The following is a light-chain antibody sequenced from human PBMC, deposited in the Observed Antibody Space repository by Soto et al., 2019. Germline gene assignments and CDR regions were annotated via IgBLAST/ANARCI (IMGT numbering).Light chain of an antibody. Sequence: QSVLTQPPSASGSPGQSVTISCTGTSSDVGRYKYVSWYQQYPGKVPKLIIYEVSKRPSVVPDRFSGSKSGNTASLTVSGLQAEDEADYYCSSYAGSNTDYVFGTGTKLTVL. V-gene: IGLV2-8*01. CDR1: SSDVGRYKY. CDR2: EVS. CDR3: SSYAGSNTDYV. J-gene: IGLJ1*01.